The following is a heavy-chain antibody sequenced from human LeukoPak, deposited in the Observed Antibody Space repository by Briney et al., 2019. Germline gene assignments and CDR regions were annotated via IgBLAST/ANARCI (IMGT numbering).Heavy chain of an antibody. CDR3: AKTYYDNLTGRTYYYYMEV. CDR1: GFTFSSYG. Sequence: QPGGSLRLSCAASGFTFSSYGIHWVRQAPGKGLEWVAFIRYDGSNKYYADSVKGRFTISRDNSKNTLYLQMNSLRAEDTAVYYCAKTYYDNLTGRTYYYYMEVWGKGTTVTVSS. D-gene: IGHD3-9*01. J-gene: IGHJ6*03. V-gene: IGHV3-30*02. CDR2: IRYDGSNK.